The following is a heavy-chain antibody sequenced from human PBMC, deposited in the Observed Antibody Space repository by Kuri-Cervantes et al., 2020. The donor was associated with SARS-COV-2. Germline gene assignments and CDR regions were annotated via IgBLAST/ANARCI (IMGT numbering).Heavy chain of an antibody. J-gene: IGHJ4*02. V-gene: IGHV4-4*07. Sequence: ESLKISCAVSGGSISNYYWSWIRQPAGKELEWIGRIYISGTTNYNPSLKSRVTMSLDTSKNQFSLKLSSVTAADTAVYYCARRAGYYYFDYWGQGTLVTVSS. CDR1: GGSISNYY. CDR3: ARRAGYYYFDY. D-gene: IGHD3-9*01. CDR2: IYISGTT.